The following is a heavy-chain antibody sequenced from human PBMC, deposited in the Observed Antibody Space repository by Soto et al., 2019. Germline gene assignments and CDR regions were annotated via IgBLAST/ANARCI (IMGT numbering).Heavy chain of an antibody. V-gene: IGHV3-7*01. D-gene: IGHD6-6*01. Sequence: GGSLRLSCAASGFTFSSYWMSWVRQAPGKGLEWVANIKQDGSEKYYVDSVKGRFTISRDNAKNSLYLQMNSLRAEDTAVYYCARHRRGPARPTYYYYGMDVWGQGTTVTVSS. J-gene: IGHJ6*02. CDR2: IKQDGSEK. CDR1: GFTFSSYW. CDR3: ARHRRGPARPTYYYYGMDV.